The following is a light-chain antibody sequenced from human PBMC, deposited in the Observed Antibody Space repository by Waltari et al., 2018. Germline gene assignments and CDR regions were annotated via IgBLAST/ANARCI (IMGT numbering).Light chain of an antibody. V-gene: IGKV1-5*01. CDR1: QSISSW. Sequence: DIQMTQSPSTLSASVGDRVTITCRASQSISSWLGWYQQKPGKAPKFLIYDASTLESGVPSRFSGSGSGTEFTLTISSLQPDDFATYYCQQYNSYSLLTFGPGTKVDIK. CDR3: QQYNSYSLLT. CDR2: DAS. J-gene: IGKJ3*01.